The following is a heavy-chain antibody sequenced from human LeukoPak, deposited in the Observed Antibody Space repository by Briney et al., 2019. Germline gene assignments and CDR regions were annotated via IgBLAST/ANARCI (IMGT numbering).Heavy chain of an antibody. Sequence: GGSLRLSCAACRFTFSSYSRNWVRQAPGKGLEWISSISSSSSYIYYADSVKGRFTISRDNAKNSLYLQMNSLRAEDTAVYYCARVNFSSSSSDAFDIWGQGTMVTVSS. V-gene: IGHV3-21*01. D-gene: IGHD6-6*01. J-gene: IGHJ3*02. CDR3: ARVNFSSSSSDAFDI. CDR1: RFTFSSYS. CDR2: ISSSSSYI.